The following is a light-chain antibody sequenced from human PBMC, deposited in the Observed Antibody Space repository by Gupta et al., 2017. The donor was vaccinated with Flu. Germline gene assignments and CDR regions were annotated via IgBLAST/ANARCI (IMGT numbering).Light chain of an antibody. CDR3: SSYTSTSKV. Sequence: QSALTQPASVSGSPGQSITISCTATNSDIGEYNYVSWHQQHPGNAPKVIIYEVSRRPSGVSHRFSGSKSGNTASLTSSGLQAEDDEDYYCSSYTSTSKVFGPGTKVTVL. CDR2: EVS. CDR1: NSDIGEYNY. V-gene: IGLV2-14*01. J-gene: IGLJ1*01.